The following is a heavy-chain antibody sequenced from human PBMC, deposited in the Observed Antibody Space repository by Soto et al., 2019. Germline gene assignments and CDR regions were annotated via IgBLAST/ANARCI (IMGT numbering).Heavy chain of an antibody. CDR2: IIPILGIA. J-gene: IGHJ3*02. D-gene: IGHD2-21*02. CDR3: ARDSGAYCGGDCYPDAFDI. Sequence: QVQLVQSGAEVKKPGSSVKVSCKASGGTFSSYTISWVRQAPGQGLEWMGRIIPILGIANYAQKFQGRVTITADKYTSTAYMELSSLRSEDTAVYYCARDSGAYCGGDCYPDAFDIWGQGTMVTVSS. V-gene: IGHV1-69*08. CDR1: GGTFSSYT.